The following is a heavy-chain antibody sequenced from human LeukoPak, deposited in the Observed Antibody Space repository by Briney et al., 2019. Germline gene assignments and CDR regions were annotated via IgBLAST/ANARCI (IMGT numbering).Heavy chain of an antibody. CDR1: GYTFTSYA. Sequence: ASVKVSCKASGYTFTSYAMHWVRQAPGQRLEWMGWINAGNGNTKYSQKFQGRVTITRDTSASTAYMELSSLRSEDTAVYYCARVVRVRYSSGWYYFDYWGQGTLVTVSS. D-gene: IGHD6-19*01. J-gene: IGHJ4*02. CDR3: ARVVRVRYSSGWYYFDY. V-gene: IGHV1-3*01. CDR2: INAGNGNT.